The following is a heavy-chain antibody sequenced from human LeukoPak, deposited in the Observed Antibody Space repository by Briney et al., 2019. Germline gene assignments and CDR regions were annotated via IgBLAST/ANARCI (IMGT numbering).Heavy chain of an antibody. J-gene: IGHJ4*02. CDR3: ASKNNLMEFAY. V-gene: IGHV6-1*01. Sequence: SQTLSLTCAISGDSVSSNSAAWSWIRQSPSRGLEWLGRTYYRSKWYNDYAVSVKSRITINPDTSKNQFSLQLSSLTPEDTAAYYCASKNNLMEFAYWGQGTLVTVSS. CDR1: GDSVSSNSAA. D-gene: IGHD1/OR15-1a*01. CDR2: TYYRSKWYN.